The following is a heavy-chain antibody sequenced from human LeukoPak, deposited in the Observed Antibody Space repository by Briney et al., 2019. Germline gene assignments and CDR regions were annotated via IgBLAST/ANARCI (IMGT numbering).Heavy chain of an antibody. CDR1: GFTFSSYE. J-gene: IGHJ3*02. CDR3: ARTRIAHDAFDI. Sequence: GGSLRLSCAASGFTFSSYEMSWVRQAPGKGLEWVSVIYSGGSTYYADSVKGRFTISRDNSKNTLYLQMNFLRAEDTAVYYCARTRIAHDAFDIWGQGTMVTVSS. V-gene: IGHV3-66*01. D-gene: IGHD6-13*01. CDR2: IYSGGST.